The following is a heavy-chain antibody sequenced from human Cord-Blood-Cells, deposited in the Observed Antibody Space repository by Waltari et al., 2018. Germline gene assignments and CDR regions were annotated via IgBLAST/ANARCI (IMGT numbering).Heavy chain of an antibody. V-gene: IGHV4-61*01. CDR1: GGSVSSGSYY. D-gene: IGHD1-1*01. CDR2: IYSSGST. CDR3: ARKGTGTDY. Sequence: QVQLQESGPGLVKPSETLSLTCTVSGGSVSSGSYYWSWHRQPPGKGLEWIGYIYSSGSTNYNPSLKSRVTISVDTSKNQFSLKLSSVTAADTAVYYCARKGTGTDYWGQGTLVTVSS. J-gene: IGHJ4*02.